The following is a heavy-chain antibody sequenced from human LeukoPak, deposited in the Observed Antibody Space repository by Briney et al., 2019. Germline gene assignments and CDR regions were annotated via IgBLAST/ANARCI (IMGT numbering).Heavy chain of an antibody. D-gene: IGHD6-13*01. V-gene: IGHV3-7*01. CDR1: GFTFTNYW. Sequence: PGGSLRLSCAASGFTFTNYWMSWVRQAPGKGLEWVANIYQDGSEKSYVDSVKGRFTISRDNAKNSVHLQMNSLRAEDTALYYCARDQGAAGDYWGQGTLVTVSS. CDR3: ARDQGAAGDY. J-gene: IGHJ4*02. CDR2: IYQDGSEK.